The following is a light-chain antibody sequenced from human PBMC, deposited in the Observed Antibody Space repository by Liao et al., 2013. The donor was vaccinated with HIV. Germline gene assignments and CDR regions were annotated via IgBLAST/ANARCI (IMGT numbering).Light chain of an antibody. CDR2: YDS. V-gene: IGLV3-21*01. CDR3: QAWDSSTAV. J-gene: IGLJ2*01. Sequence: SYVLTQPPSVSVAPGKTARITCGGNNIGSKSVHWYQQKPGQAPVLVIYYDSDRPSGIPERFSGSNSGNTATLTISGTQAMDEADYYCQAWDSSTAVFGGGTKLTV. CDR1: NIGSKS.